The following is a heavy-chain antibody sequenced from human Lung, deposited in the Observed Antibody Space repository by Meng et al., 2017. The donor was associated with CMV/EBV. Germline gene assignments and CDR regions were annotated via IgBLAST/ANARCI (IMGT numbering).Heavy chain of an antibody. CDR2: IEWDGDT. J-gene: IGHJ5*02. CDR3: ARILPVDWFQP. V-gene: IGHV2-70*04. CDR1: GLPHNPDTMR. Sequence: SGXXLVXPTQSLSLICTLSGLPHNPDTMRVSWLRQPPRKALEWLTHIEWDGDTFYIDSLRSRLTISRDTSENQVVLTMTDVDPVDTATYYCARILPVDWFQPWXQGKXVNGAS.